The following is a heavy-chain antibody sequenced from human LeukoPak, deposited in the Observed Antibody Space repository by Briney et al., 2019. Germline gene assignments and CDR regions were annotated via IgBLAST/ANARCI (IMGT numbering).Heavy chain of an antibody. CDR1: GFTFSSYG. V-gene: IGHV3-30*18. J-gene: IGHJ4*02. Sequence: PGRSLRLSCAASGFTFSSYGSHWVRQAPGKGLEWVAVISYDGSNRYYADSVKGRFTISRDNSKNTLYLQMNSLRPEDTAVYYCAKGRKAAAGTTPEFDYWGQGTLVAVSS. CDR2: ISYDGSNR. D-gene: IGHD6-13*01. CDR3: AKGRKAAAGTTPEFDY.